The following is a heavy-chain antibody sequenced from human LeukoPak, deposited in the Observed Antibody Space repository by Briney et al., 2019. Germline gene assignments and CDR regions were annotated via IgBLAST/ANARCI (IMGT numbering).Heavy chain of an antibody. CDR3: ARGGYYGSNGYYYLDY. J-gene: IGHJ4*02. Sequence: XXPXRGXXXXXXXSHSRTTNYTPSLKSRVAMAVDTSRNQFSLKLSSVTAADTAVYYCARGGYYGSNGYYYLDYWGQGTLVTVST. CDR2: XSHSRTT. D-gene: IGHD3-22*01. V-gene: IGHV4-59*01.